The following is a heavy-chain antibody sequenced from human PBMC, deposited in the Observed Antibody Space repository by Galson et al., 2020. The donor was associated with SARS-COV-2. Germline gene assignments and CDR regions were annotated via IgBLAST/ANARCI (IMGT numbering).Heavy chain of an antibody. Sequence: GESLKVSGKVSGYNFITYWIAWVRQMPGKGLELMGIIYPGDSDTRYSPSLQGQVTISVDKSISTAYLQWSSLKASDTAMYYCARRGHGTTYYGMDVWGQGTTVTVSS. CDR3: ARRGHGTTYYGMDV. V-gene: IGHV5-51*01. CDR1: GYNFITYW. CDR2: IYPGDSDT. J-gene: IGHJ6*02. D-gene: IGHD1-7*01.